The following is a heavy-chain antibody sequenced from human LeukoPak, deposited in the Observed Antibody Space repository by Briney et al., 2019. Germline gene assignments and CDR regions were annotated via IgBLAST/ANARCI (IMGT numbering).Heavy chain of an antibody. CDR1: GFTFSSYW. J-gene: IGHJ6*03. CDR3: ARPPMVRGVMNYYYYMDV. D-gene: IGHD3-10*01. V-gene: IGHV3-74*01. CDR2: INSDGSST. Sequence: GGSLRLSCAASGFTFSSYWMHWVRQAPGKGLVWVSRINSDGSSTSYADSVKGRFTISRDNAKNTLYLQMNSLRAEDTAVYYCARPPMVRGVMNYYYYMDVWGKGTTVTVSS.